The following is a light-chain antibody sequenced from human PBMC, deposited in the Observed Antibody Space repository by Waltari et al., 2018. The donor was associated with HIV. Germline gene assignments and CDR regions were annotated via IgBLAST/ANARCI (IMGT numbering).Light chain of an antibody. CDR3: QSADSSSSYQV. V-gene: IGLV3-25*02. Sequence: SYELTQPPSVSVPPGQPGSITCFGDALPQQFGCRYQQKPGQAPVVVMYKDNERPSWIPERFSGSSSGATVTLTISGVQAEEEADYYCQSADSSSSYQVFGGGTKLTVL. J-gene: IGLJ3*02. CDR2: KDN. CDR1: ALPQQF.